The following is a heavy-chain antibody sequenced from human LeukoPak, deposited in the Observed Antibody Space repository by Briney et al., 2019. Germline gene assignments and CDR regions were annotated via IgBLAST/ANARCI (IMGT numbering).Heavy chain of an antibody. CDR1: GGSISSYY. J-gene: IGHJ4*02. D-gene: IGHD6-19*01. Sequence: PSETLSLTCTVSGGSISSYYWSWIRQPAGKGLEWIGRIYTSGSTNYNPSLKSRVTMSVATSKTQFSLSLRSVTDPDTTVYYCARGSIAVHRYFDYWGQGTLVTVSS. CDR3: ARGSIAVHRYFDY. V-gene: IGHV4-4*07. CDR2: IYTSGST.